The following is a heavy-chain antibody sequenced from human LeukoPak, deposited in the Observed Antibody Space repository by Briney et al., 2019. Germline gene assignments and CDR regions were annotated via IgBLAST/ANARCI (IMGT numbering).Heavy chain of an antibody. CDR3: TRDFVF. CDR2: INQDGSVT. Sequence: PGRSLRLSCAASGFSFSTYWMGCARQDPGKGLGWVGNINQDGSVTHYVDSVRGRFTISRDNARNSVCLQMSALRVEDTAVYSCTRDFVFWGQGSLVTASS. V-gene: IGHV3-7*01. J-gene: IGHJ4*02. D-gene: IGHD3-3*01. CDR1: GFSFSTYW.